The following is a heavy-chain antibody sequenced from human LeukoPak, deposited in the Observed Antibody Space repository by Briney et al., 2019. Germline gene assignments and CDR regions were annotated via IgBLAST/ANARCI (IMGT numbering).Heavy chain of an antibody. J-gene: IGHJ4*02. Sequence: GASVKDSCKASGYTFPGYYMHWVRQAPGQGREGMGWINPNRGGTNYAQKFQGRVTMTRDTSISTAYMELSRLRSDDTAVYYCAGQVQQERTPRFDYGGQGTLVTVSS. V-gene: IGHV1-2*02. CDR3: AGQVQQERTPRFDY. D-gene: IGHD1-1*01. CDR1: GYTFPGYY. CDR2: INPNRGGT.